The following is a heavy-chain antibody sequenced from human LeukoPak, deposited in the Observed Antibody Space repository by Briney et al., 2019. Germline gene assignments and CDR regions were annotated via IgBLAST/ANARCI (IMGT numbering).Heavy chain of an antibody. CDR2: ISGDGGGT. Sequence: GGSLRLSCAASGFTFSTYAMSWARQAPGKGLEWVSAISGDGGGTEYADAVKGRSTISRDNSKNTMYLQMDSLRAEDTAVYYCAQCSTTCYSNYFDPWGQGTLVTVSS. D-gene: IGHD2-2*01. V-gene: IGHV3-23*01. CDR1: GFTFSTYA. CDR3: AQCSTTCYSNYFDP. J-gene: IGHJ5*02.